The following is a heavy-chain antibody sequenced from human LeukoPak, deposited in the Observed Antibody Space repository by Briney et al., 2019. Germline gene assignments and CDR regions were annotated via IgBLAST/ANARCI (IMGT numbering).Heavy chain of an antibody. J-gene: IGHJ3*02. CDR2: IIPILGIA. CDR3: ARHSSSYAFDI. V-gene: IGHV1-69*02. CDR1: GYTFTSYY. D-gene: IGHD6-13*01. Sequence: ASVKVSCKASGYTFTSYYMHWVRQAPGQGLEWMGRIIPILGIANYAQKFQDRVTITADKSTSTAYMELSSLRSEDTAVYYCARHSSSYAFDIWGQGTMVTVSS.